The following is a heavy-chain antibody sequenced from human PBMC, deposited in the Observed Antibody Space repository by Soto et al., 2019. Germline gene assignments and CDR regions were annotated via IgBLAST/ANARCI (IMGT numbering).Heavy chain of an antibody. V-gene: IGHV3-21*01. CDR1: GFTFSSYS. J-gene: IGHJ6*02. CDR3: ASMGGPSNLYYYGMDV. D-gene: IGHD3-16*01. CDR2: ISSSSSYI. Sequence: LRLSCAASGFTFSSYSMNWVRQAPGKGLEWVSSISSSSSYIYYADSVKGRFTISRDNAKNSLYLQMNSLRAEDTAVYYCASMGGPSNLYYYGMDVWGQGTTVTVSS.